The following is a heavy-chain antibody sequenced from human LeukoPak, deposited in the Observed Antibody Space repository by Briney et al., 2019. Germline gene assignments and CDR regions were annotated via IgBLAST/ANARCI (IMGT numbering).Heavy chain of an antibody. CDR1: GGSISSGGYY. J-gene: IGHJ4*02. Sequence: SETLSLTCTVSGGSISSGGYYWSWIRQHPGKGLEWIGYIYYSGSTYYNPSLKSRVTISADTSKNQLSLKLSSVTAADTAVYYRARRAIGGNPFDYWGQGTLVTVSP. V-gene: IGHV4-31*03. CDR2: IYYSGST. CDR3: ARRAIGGNPFDY. D-gene: IGHD4-23*01.